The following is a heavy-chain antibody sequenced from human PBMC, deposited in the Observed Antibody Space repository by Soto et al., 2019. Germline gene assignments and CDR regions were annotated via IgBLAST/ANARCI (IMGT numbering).Heavy chain of an antibody. D-gene: IGHD2-15*01. V-gene: IGHV1-3*01. CDR3: ERHQHSGWSHDMDV. Sequence: QGQLVQSGAEVKKPGASVKVSCKASGYTFTRYAMHWVRQAPGQRLEWMGWINAGNGNTKYSQKFQGRVTITRDTSASTAYMELSSLRSEDTAVYYCERHQHSGWSHDMDVWGKRTTVTVSS. J-gene: IGHJ6*04. CDR2: INAGNGNT. CDR1: GYTFTRYA.